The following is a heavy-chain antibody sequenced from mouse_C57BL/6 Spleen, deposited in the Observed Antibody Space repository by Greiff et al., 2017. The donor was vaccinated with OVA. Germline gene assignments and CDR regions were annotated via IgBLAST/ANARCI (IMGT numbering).Heavy chain of an antibody. J-gene: IGHJ4*01. Sequence: EVQGVESGGDLVKPGGSLKLSCAASGFTFSSYGMSWVRQTPDKRLEWVATISSGGSYTYYPDSVKGRFTISRDNAKNTLYLQMSSLKSEDTAMYYCARHRTVVANDYAMDYWGQGTSVTVSS. D-gene: IGHD1-1*01. CDR1: GFTFSSYG. V-gene: IGHV5-6*01. CDR2: ISSGGSYT. CDR3: ARHRTVVANDYAMDY.